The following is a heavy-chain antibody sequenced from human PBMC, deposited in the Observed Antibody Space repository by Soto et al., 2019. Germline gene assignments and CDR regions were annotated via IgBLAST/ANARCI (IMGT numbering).Heavy chain of an antibody. CDR1: GDSVSSNSAA. J-gene: IGHJ6*02. Sequence: QSQTLSLPCAISGDSVSSNSAAWNWIRQSPSRGLEWLGRTYYRSKWYNDYAVSVKSRITINPDTSKNQFSLQLNSVTPEDTAVYYCARDAPLYYYDSSGRINYYYYYGMDVWGQGTTVTVSS. V-gene: IGHV6-1*01. CDR2: TYYRSKWYN. CDR3: ARDAPLYYYDSSGRINYYYYYGMDV. D-gene: IGHD3-22*01.